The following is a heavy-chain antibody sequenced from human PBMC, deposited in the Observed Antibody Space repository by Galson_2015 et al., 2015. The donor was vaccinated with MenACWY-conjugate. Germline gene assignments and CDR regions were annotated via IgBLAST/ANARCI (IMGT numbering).Heavy chain of an antibody. J-gene: IGHJ4*02. V-gene: IGHV3-48*04. Sequence: SLRLSCAASGFTFTIYSLSWVRQAPGKGLEWISYMSNGGETIYYADSVRGRFTISRDNTKNSVYLQMHSLRAEGTSVYYCTRDRGYCTGGRCYRYFDFWGQGTLVTVSS. CDR2: MSNGGETI. D-gene: IGHD2-15*01. CDR3: TRDRGYCTGGRCYRYFDF. CDR1: GFTFTIYS.